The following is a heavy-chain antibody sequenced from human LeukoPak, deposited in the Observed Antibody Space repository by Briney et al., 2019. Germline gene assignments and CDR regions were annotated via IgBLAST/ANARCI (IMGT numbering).Heavy chain of an antibody. CDR3: ASQLVGFSWIGRYYYYGMDV. CDR2: MNPNSGNT. J-gene: IGHJ6*02. CDR1: GYTFTSYD. Sequence: ASVKVSCKASGYTFTSYDINWVRRATGQGLEWMGWMNPNSGNTGYAQKFQGRVTMTRNTSISTAYMELSSLRSEDTAVYYCASQLVGFSWIGRYYYYGMDVWGQGTTVTVSS. D-gene: IGHD6-13*01. V-gene: IGHV1-8*01.